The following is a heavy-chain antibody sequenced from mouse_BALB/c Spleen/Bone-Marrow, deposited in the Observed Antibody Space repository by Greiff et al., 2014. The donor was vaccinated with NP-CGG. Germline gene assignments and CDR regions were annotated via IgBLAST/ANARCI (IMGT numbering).Heavy chain of an antibody. D-gene: IGHD1-1*01. CDR1: GFTSSSYT. V-gene: IGHV5-12-2*01. J-gene: IGHJ2*01. Sequence: DVKLQESGGGLVQPGGSLKLSCAASGFTSSSYTMSWVRQTPEKRLEWVAYISNGGGSTYYPDTVKGRFTISRDNAKNTLYLQMSSLKSEDTAMYYCARHGGSRGYYFDYWGQGTTLTVSS. CDR3: ARHGGSRGYYFDY. CDR2: ISNGGGST.